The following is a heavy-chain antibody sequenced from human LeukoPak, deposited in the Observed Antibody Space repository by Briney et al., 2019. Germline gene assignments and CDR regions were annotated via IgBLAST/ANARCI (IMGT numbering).Heavy chain of an antibody. CDR1: GFTFSSYS. V-gene: IGHV3-21*01. J-gene: IGHJ4*02. D-gene: IGHD3-10*01. CDR3: ARDPLWFGVQGYFDY. CDR2: ISSSSSYI. Sequence: GGSLRLSCAASGFTFSSYSMNWVRQAPGKGLEWVSSISSSSSYIYYADSVKGRFTISRDNAKNSLYLQMNSLRAEDTAVYYCARDPLWFGVQGYFDYWGQGTLVTVSS.